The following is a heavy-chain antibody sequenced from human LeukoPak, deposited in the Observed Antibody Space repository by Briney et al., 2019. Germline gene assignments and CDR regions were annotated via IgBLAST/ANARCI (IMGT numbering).Heavy chain of an antibody. D-gene: IGHD2-2*02. V-gene: IGHV1-18*01. J-gene: IGHJ6*02. CDR1: GYTFTSYV. CDR3: ARDCSSTSCYSVYYYYYGMDV. Sequence: ASVKVSCKASGYTFTSYVISWVRQAPGQGLEWMEWISAYNGNTNYAQKLQGRVTMTTDTSTSTAYMELRSLRSDDTAVYYCARDCSSTSCYSVYYYYYGMDVWGQGTTVTVSS. CDR2: ISAYNGNT.